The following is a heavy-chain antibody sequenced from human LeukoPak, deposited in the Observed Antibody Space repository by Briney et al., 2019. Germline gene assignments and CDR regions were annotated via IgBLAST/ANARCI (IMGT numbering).Heavy chain of an antibody. Sequence: SVKVSCKASGGTFSSYAISWVRQAPGQGLEWMGRIIPILGIANYAQKFQERVTITRDMSTSTAYMELSSLRSEDTAVYYCAADTSYDFWSGYSGGAYYGMDVWGQGTTVTVSS. J-gene: IGHJ6*02. CDR3: AADTSYDFWSGYSGGAYYGMDV. D-gene: IGHD3-3*01. V-gene: IGHV1-69*04. CDR1: GGTFSSYA. CDR2: IIPILGIA.